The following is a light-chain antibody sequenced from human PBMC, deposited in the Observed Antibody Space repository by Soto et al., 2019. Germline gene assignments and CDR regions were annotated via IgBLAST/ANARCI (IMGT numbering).Light chain of an antibody. CDR2: TNN. Sequence: QSALTQPPSASGTPGQRVTISCSGSSSNIGSRPVNWYQQLPGTAPKLLIYTNNQRPSGVPDRFSGSKSGTSASLVIGGLQSEAEADYYCAAWDDSLNGRFVFGTGTKFTVL. CDR3: AAWDDSLNGRFV. CDR1: SSNIGSRP. J-gene: IGLJ1*01. V-gene: IGLV1-44*01.